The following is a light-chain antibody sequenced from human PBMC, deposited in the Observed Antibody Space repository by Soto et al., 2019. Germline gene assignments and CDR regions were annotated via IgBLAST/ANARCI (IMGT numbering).Light chain of an antibody. V-gene: IGKV3-20*01. Sequence: EIVMTQSPATLSVSPGERATLSCRASQSVSTNLAWYQQKPGQGPRLLIYGASSRATGIPDRFSGSGSGTDFSLTISRLEPEDFAVYYCQQHDNSPWTFGQGTKVDIK. CDR3: QQHDNSPWT. CDR2: GAS. J-gene: IGKJ1*01. CDR1: QSVSTN.